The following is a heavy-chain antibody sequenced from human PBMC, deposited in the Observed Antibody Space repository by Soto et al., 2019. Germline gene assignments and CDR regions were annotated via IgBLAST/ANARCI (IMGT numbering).Heavy chain of an antibody. J-gene: IGHJ4*01. D-gene: IGHD3-10*01. CDR2: IKRDASEK. CDR3: ARDSGYGSGNSVNHYLDY. V-gene: IGHV3-7*01. Sequence: EVQLVESGGGLVQPGGSLRLSCAASGFTFGNYWMSWVRQAPGKGLEWLGTIKRDASEKKYADSVKGRFTMSRDNDKNSLYLQMDSLRGDDTAVYFYARDSGYGSGNSVNHYLDYWGHGTLVTVSS. CDR1: GFTFGNYW.